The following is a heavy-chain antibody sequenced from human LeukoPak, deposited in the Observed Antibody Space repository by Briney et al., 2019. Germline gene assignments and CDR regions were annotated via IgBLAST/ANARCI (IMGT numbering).Heavy chain of an antibody. J-gene: IGHJ5*02. CDR2: IYYSGST. CDR3: AREVSSSDYSRTLGFDP. V-gene: IGHV4-59*01. Sequence: SETLSLTCTVSGASISSYYWSWIRQPPGKGLEWIGYIYYSGSTNYNPSLKSRVTISVDTSKNQFSLKLSSVTAADTAVYYCAREVSSSDYSRTLGFDPWGQGTLVTVSS. CDR1: GASISSYY. D-gene: IGHD4-11*01.